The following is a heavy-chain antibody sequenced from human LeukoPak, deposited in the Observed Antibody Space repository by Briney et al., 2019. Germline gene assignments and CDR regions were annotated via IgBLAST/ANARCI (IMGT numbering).Heavy chain of an antibody. CDR2: IIPILGIA. CDR1: GGTFSSYA. V-gene: IGHV1-69*04. J-gene: IGHJ4*02. CDR3: AVSRDGYNLGY. Sequence: SVKVSCKASGGTFSSYAISWVRQAPGQGLEWMGRIIPILGIANYAQKFQGRVTITADKSTSTAYMELSSRRSEDTAVYYCAVSRDGYNLGYWGQGTLVTVSS. D-gene: IGHD5-24*01.